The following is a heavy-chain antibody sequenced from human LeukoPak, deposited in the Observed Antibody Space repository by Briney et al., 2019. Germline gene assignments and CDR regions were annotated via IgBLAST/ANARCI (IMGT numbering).Heavy chain of an antibody. CDR1: GSTFSDYY. CDR2: INLNSGGT. Sequence: ASVKVSCKASGSTFSDYYIHWVRQAPAQGLEWIGWINLNSGGTKFAPKYQGRVTMTGGTSTSTAHLELATLRSDDTAIYYCATHEGPLSYYYMASWGKGTTVTVSS. J-gene: IGHJ6*03. CDR3: ATHEGPLSYYYMAS. V-gene: IGHV1-2*02.